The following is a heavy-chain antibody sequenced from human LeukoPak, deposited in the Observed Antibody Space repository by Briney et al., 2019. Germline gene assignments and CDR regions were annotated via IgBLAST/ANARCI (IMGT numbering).Heavy chain of an antibody. Sequence: SVKVSCKASGYTFTSYYMHWVRQAPGQGLEWMGGIIPIFGTANYAQKFQGRVTITADESTSTAYMELSSLRSEDTAVYYCNTGAQNFNFDYWGQGTLVTVSS. D-gene: IGHD1-14*01. CDR3: NTGAQNFNFDY. CDR2: IIPIFGTA. CDR1: GYTFTSYY. J-gene: IGHJ4*02. V-gene: IGHV1-69*13.